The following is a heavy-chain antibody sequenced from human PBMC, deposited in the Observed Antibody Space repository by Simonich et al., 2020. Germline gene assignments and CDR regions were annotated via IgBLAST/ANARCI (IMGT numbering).Heavy chain of an antibody. CDR3: ARHDRWLQFYFDY. V-gene: IGHV4-59*08. J-gene: IGHJ4*02. CDR2: IYYSGGT. D-gene: IGHD5-12*01. Sequence: QVQLQESGPGLVKPSETLSLTCTVSGASISSYYWSWIRQPPGKGLEWIGNIYYSGGTNYKPSLKSRVTISVDTSKNQCSLKLSSVTAADTAVYYCARHDRWLQFYFDYWGQGTLVTVSS. CDR1: GASISSYY.